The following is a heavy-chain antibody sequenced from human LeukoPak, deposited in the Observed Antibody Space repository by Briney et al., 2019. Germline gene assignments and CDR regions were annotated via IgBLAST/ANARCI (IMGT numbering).Heavy chain of an antibody. CDR2: ISSSSSYI. V-gene: IGHV3-21*04. Sequence: AGGSLRLSCAASGFTFSSYSMNWVRQAPGKGLEWVSSISSSSSYIYYADSVKGRFTISRDNSKNTLHLQMNTLRAEDTAVYYCVSRIATAGSVDYWGQGTLATVSS. J-gene: IGHJ4*02. D-gene: IGHD6-13*01. CDR3: VSRIATAGSVDY. CDR1: GFTFSSYS.